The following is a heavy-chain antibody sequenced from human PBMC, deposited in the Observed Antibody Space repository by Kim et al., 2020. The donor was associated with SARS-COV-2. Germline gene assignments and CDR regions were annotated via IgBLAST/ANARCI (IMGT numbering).Heavy chain of an antibody. D-gene: IGHD1-1*01. J-gene: IGHJ6*02. CDR1: GYTFTSYG. Sequence: ASVKVSCKASGYTFTSYGISWVRQAPGQGLEWMGWISAYNGNTNYAQKLQGRVTMTTDTSTSTAYMELRSLRSDDTAVYYCARINWNDDNYYGMDVWGQGTTVTVSS. CDR2: ISAYNGNT. CDR3: ARINWNDDNYYGMDV. V-gene: IGHV1-18*04.